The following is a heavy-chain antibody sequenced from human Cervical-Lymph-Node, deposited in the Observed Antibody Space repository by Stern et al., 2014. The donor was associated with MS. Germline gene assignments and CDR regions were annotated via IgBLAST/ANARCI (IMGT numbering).Heavy chain of an antibody. J-gene: IGHJ4*02. CDR1: GYTFTGYD. Sequence: VQLVESGAEVKKPGASVKVSCKASGYTFTGYDMHWVRQAPGQGLEWMGRINPNSGGTNYAQKFQGRVTMTMDTSISTAYMQLSRLRSDDTAVYYCARVGTTGTTSLDYWGQGTLVTVSS. CDR2: INPNSGGT. CDR3: ARVGTTGTTSLDY. V-gene: IGHV1-2*06. D-gene: IGHD1-1*01.